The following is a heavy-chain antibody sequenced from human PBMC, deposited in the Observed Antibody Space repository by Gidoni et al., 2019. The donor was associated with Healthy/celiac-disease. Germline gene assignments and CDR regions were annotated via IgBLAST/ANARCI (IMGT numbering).Heavy chain of an antibody. CDR2: INHSGST. CDR3: ARGIDYGDHPIDY. CDR1: GGSFSGYY. Sequence: QVQLQQWGAGLLKSSETLSLTCAVYGGSFSGYYWSWIRQPPGKGLEWIGDINHSGSTNYYPSLKSRVTISVDTSKNQFSLKLSSVTAADTAVYYCARGIDYGDHPIDYWGQGTLVTVSS. J-gene: IGHJ4*02. V-gene: IGHV4-34*01. D-gene: IGHD4-17*01.